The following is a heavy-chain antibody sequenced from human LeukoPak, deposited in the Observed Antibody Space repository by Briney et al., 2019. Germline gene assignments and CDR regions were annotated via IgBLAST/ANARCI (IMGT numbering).Heavy chain of an antibody. CDR1: GESVPSKNGA. J-gene: IGHJ4*02. CDR3: ARDFGTTGWHTFDY. V-gene: IGHV6-1*01. CDR2: TYYRSKWYN. D-gene: IGHD6-19*01. Sequence: SQTLSLTCVVSGESVPSKNGAWNWIRQSPSRGLEWLGRTYYRSKWYNDYAESMEGRMTISQDTSKNQYSLHLNSVTPDDTAVYYCARDFGTTGWHTFDYWGQGTLVTVSS.